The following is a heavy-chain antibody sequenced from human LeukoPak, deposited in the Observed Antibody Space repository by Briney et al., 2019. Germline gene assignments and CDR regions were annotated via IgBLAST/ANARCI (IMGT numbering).Heavy chain of an antibody. D-gene: IGHD3-10*01. V-gene: IGHV5-51*01. CDR2: IYPGDSDT. CDR1: GYSFTNYW. J-gene: IGHJ5*02. Sequence: GESLKISCKGSGYSFTNYWIGWVRQMPGKGLERLGIIYPGDSDTRYTPSFQGQVSMSADKSTSTAYLQWSSLKASDTAMYYCARHSFSGSGSFVWFDPWGQGTLVTVSS. CDR3: ARHSFSGSGSFVWFDP.